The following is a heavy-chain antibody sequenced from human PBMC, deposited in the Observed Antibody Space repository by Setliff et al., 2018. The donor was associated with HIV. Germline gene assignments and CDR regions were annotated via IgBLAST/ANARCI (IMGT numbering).Heavy chain of an antibody. CDR2: IYETGST. CDR1: GDSISGYY. Sequence: SETLSLTCTVSGDSISGYYWSWIRQSPGKGLEWIGFIYETGSTNYKPSLKSRVTISADTSKNQFSLKLSSVTAADTAVYYCARHYYDSSGYNWFDPWGQGTLITVSS. D-gene: IGHD3-22*01. J-gene: IGHJ5*02. V-gene: IGHV4-59*08. CDR3: ARHYYDSSGYNWFDP.